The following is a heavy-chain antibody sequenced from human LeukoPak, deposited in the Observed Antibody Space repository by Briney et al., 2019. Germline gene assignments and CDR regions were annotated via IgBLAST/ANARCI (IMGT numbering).Heavy chain of an antibody. D-gene: IGHD6-13*01. CDR3: AREEPGSSSWYRVGAFDI. V-gene: IGHV4-61*02. CDR1: GGSISSGSCY. CDR2: IYTSGST. J-gene: IGHJ3*02. Sequence: SETLSLTCTVSGGSISSGSCYWSWIRQPAGKGLEWIGRIYTSGSTNYNPSLRSRVTMSVDTSKNQFSLKLSSVTAADTAVYYCAREEPGSSSWYRVGAFDIWGQGTMVTVSS.